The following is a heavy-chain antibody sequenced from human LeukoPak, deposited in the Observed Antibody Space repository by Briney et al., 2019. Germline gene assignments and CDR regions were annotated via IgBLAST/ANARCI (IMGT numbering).Heavy chain of an antibody. D-gene: IGHD4-17*01. J-gene: IGHJ4*02. CDR3: ARADYGDYALDY. CDR1: GYTFTGYY. CDR2: INPNSGGT. Sequence: GASVKVSCKASGYTFTGYYMHWVRQAPGRGLEWMGWINPNSGGTNYAEKFQGRVTMTRDTSISTAYMELSRLRSDDTAVYYCARADYGDYALDYWGQGTMVTVSS. V-gene: IGHV1-2*02.